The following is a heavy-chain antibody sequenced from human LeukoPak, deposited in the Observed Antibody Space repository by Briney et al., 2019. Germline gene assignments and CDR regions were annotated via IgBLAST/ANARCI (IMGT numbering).Heavy chain of an antibody. D-gene: IGHD5/OR15-5a*01. Sequence: ASVKVSCKASGGAFNSYAISWARQAPGQGLEWMGGIIPIFGTAYYAENSQGRVTITADESTSTVYMELSSLGSEDTAVYYCARDSTMVTPYWYFALWGRGTLVTVSS. V-gene: IGHV1-69*13. CDR1: GGAFNSYA. CDR3: ARDSTMVTPYWYFAL. J-gene: IGHJ2*01. CDR2: IIPIFGTA.